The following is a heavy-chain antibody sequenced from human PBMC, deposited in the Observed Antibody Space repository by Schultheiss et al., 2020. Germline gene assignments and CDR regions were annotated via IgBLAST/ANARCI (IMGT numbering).Heavy chain of an antibody. CDR3: ARDGTRKAVAGNYYYYYYGMDV. Sequence: GGSLRLSCAASGFTFSSNGMHWVRQAPGKGLEWVAVIWYDGSNKYYADSVKGRFTISRDNSKNTLYLQMNSLRAEDKAVYYCARDGTRKAVAGNYYYYYYGMDVWGQGTTVTVSS. CDR1: GFTFSSNG. J-gene: IGHJ6*02. CDR2: IWYDGSNK. V-gene: IGHV3-33*01. D-gene: IGHD6-19*01.